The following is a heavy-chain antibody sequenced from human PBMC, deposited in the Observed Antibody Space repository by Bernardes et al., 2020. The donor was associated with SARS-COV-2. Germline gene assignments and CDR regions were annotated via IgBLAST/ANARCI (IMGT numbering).Heavy chain of an antibody. Sequence: GGSLRLSCAASGFPFSAYTINWVRQGRGKGLEWVSSISSSGSLIYYADSVKGRFTISRDNAKNSVYLQMNSLRVEDTAVYYCARESIVWSNAFDYWGQGTLVTVSS. CDR1: GFPFSAYT. J-gene: IGHJ4*02. CDR2: ISSSGSLI. V-gene: IGHV3-21*01. D-gene: IGHD3-22*01. CDR3: ARESIVWSNAFDY.